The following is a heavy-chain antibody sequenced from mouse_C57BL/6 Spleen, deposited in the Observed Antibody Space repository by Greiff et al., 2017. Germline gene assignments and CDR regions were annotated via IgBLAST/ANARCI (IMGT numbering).Heavy chain of an antibody. Sequence: EVKLQESGPGLVKPSQSLSLTCSVTGYSITSGYYWNWIRQFPGNKLEWMGYISYDGSNNYNPSLKNRISITRDTSKNQFFLKLNSVTTEDTATYYCAREVKAYWGQGTLVTVSA. D-gene: IGHD1-3*01. J-gene: IGHJ3*01. V-gene: IGHV3-6*01. CDR1: GYSITSGYY. CDR3: AREVKAY. CDR2: ISYDGSN.